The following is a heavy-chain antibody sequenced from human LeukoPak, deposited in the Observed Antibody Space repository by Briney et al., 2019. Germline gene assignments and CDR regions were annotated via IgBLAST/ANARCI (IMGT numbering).Heavy chain of an antibody. CDR2: IYYSGST. Sequence: SETLSLTCTVSGGSISSYYWSWIRQPPGKGLEWIGYIYYSGSTNYNPSLKSRVTISVDTSKNQFSLKLSSVTAADTAVYYCARGRRGYDFDYWGQGTPVTVSS. CDR3: ARGRRGYDFDY. V-gene: IGHV4-59*01. D-gene: IGHD5-12*01. J-gene: IGHJ4*02. CDR1: GGSISSYY.